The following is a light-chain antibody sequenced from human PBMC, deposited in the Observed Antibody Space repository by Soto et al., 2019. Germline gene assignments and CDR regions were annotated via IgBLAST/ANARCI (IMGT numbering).Light chain of an antibody. CDR2: SAS. V-gene: IGKV1-9*01. Sequence: DIQLTQSPSFLSASVGDRVTITCRASQGISSYLAWYQQKPGKAPKVLIYSASTLQSGVPSRFSGSGSGTEFTLTISSLQPEDFATYYCQQLNTYPLFTFGPGTKVDIK. J-gene: IGKJ3*01. CDR3: QQLNTYPLFT. CDR1: QGISSY.